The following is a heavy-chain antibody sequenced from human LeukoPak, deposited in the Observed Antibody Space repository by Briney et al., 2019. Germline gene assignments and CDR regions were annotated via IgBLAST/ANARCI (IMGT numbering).Heavy chain of an antibody. CDR2: ISGSGGST. D-gene: IGHD1-7*01. CDR1: GFTFSSYA. CDR3: AKLPLELLFFDY. J-gene: IGHJ4*02. Sequence: GGSLRLSCAASGFTFSSYAMSWVRQAPGKGLEWVSAISGSGGSTYYADSVKGRFTISRDNSKNTLYLQINSLRAEDTAVYYCAKLPLELLFFDYWGQGTLVTVSS. V-gene: IGHV3-23*01.